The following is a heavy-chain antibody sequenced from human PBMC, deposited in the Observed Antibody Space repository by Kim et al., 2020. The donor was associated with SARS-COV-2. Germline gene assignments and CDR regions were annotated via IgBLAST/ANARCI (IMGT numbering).Heavy chain of an antibody. J-gene: IGHJ4*02. V-gene: IGHV5-51*01. Sequence: TRYSPSFQGQVTTSADKSISTAYLQWSSLKASDTAMYYCARLVEMATIRYWGQGTLVTVSS. D-gene: IGHD5-12*01. CDR2: T. CDR3: ARLVEMATIRY.